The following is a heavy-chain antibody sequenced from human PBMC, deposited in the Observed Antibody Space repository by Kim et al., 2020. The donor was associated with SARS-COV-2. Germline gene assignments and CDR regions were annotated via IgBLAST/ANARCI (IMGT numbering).Heavy chain of an antibody. J-gene: IGHJ6*02. CDR3: ARGFVRNGFDV. CDR2: IRSDGSST. V-gene: IGHV3-74*01. CDR1: GFTFNDYW. Sequence: GGSLRLSCAASGFTFNDYWINWVRQAPGKGLVWVSRIRSDGSSTNYADSVKGRFTMSRDNAENTVYLQMNSLRAEDTAVYYCARGFVRNGFDVWGQGTTVTVSS. D-gene: IGHD3-3*01.